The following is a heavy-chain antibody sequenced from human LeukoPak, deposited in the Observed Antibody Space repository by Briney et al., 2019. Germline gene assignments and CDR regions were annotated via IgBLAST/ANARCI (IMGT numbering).Heavy chain of an antibody. CDR2: IYHSGIT. J-gene: IGHJ6*03. CDR3: TRAAGNYQFYYYMDV. V-gene: IGHV4-38-2*01. Sequence: SETLSLTCGVSGYSISTDYYYWGWIRPPPGKGLEWIGNIYHSGITYYSPSLKSRVTISVDTSKNQFSLRLSSVTAEDTAVYYCTRAAGNYQFYYYMDVWGKGTTVTVSS. CDR1: GYSISTDYYY. D-gene: IGHD1-14*01.